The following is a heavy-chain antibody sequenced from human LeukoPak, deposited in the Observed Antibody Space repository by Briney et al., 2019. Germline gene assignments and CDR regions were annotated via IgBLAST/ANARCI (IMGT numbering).Heavy chain of an antibody. CDR2: VSADESGK. CDR3: ASLDRSEIP. J-gene: IGHJ5*02. V-gene: IGHV3-64*01. Sequence: GGSLRLSCVASGFSFDKCGMHWVRQAPGKGLEYVSSVSADESGKYYTKSVRGRFSISRDNSKNTMYLQLGNLSPDDMGIYYCASLDRSEIPWGPGTLVTVSS. CDR1: GFSFDKCG. D-gene: IGHD1-26*01.